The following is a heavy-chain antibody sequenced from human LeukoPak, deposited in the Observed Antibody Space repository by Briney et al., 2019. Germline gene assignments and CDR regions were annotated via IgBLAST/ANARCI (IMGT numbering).Heavy chain of an antibody. V-gene: IGHV3-21*01. D-gene: IGHD3-22*01. CDR3: ARGAYDSSGYYYFDY. Sequence: GGSLRLSCAASGFTLSRYSMNSVRQAPGKGLEWVSSISSSSSYRYYADSVRGRFTISRDNAKNSLYLQMNSLSAEDSAVYSCARGAYDSSGYYYFDYWGQGTLVTVSS. J-gene: IGHJ4*02. CDR2: ISSSSSYR. CDR1: GFTLSRYS.